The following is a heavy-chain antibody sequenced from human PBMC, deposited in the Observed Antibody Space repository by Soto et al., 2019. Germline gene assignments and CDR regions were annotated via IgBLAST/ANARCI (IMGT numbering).Heavy chain of an antibody. V-gene: IGHV4-59*01. CDR2: IYYSGST. CDR1: GGSISSYY. J-gene: IGHJ3*02. CDR3: AREGYSYGPGDAFDI. Sequence: SETLSLTCTVSGGSISSYYWSWIRQPPGKGLEWIGYIYYSGSTNYNPPLKSRVTISVDTSKNQFSLKLSSVTAADTAVYYCAREGYSYGPGDAFDIWGQGTMVTVSS. D-gene: IGHD5-18*01.